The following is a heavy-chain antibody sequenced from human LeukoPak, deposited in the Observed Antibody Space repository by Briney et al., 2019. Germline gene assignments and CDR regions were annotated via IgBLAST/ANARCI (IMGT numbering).Heavy chain of an antibody. V-gene: IGHV3-23*01. D-gene: IGHD6-13*01. CDR1: GFTVSSNY. Sequence: GGSLRLSCAASGFTVSSNYMSWVRQAPGKGLEWVSLISGSGGITYYADSVKGRFTISRDNSKNTLYLQMNSLRAEDTAVYYCAKGRQLVYFDYWGQGILVTVSS. CDR3: AKGRQLVYFDY. J-gene: IGHJ4*02. CDR2: ISGSGGIT.